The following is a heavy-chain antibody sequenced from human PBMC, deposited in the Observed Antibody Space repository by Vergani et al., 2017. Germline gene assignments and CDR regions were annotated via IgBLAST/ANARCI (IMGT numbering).Heavy chain of an antibody. V-gene: IGHV1-46*03. CDR3: ARGDYGILTGYRY. CDR1: GYTFSNYH. CDR2: INPSGGHT. D-gene: IGHD3-9*01. J-gene: IGHJ4*02. Sequence: QVQVVQSGAEVKKSGASVKVSCKISGYTFSNYHMHWVRQAPGQGLEWMGIINPSGGHTNYAQKFQGRVTMTRDTSTSTVYMELSSLRSEDTAIYYCARGDYGILTGYRYWGQGTLVTVSA.